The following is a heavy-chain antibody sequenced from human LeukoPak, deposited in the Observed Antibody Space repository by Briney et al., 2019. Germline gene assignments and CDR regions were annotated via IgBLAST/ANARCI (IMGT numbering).Heavy chain of an antibody. V-gene: IGHV6-1*01. Sequence: SQTLSLTCAISGDSVSSNSAAWDWIRQSPSRGLEWLGRTYYRSKWFYDYAVSVKSRITINPDTSKNQFSLLLNSVMPEDTAVYYCTRDSGLGNDAFDVWGQGTMVTVSS. D-gene: IGHD3-10*01. CDR2: TYYRSKWFY. CDR3: TRDSGLGNDAFDV. CDR1: GDSVSSNSAA. J-gene: IGHJ3*01.